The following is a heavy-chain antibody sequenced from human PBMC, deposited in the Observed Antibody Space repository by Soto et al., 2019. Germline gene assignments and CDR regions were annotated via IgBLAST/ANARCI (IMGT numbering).Heavy chain of an antibody. V-gene: IGHV4-31*03. CDR3: ARDEKTAGLGMDV. CDR1: GGSISSGGYY. CDR2: IYYSGST. Sequence: QVQLQESGPGLVKPSQTLSLTCTVSGGSISSGGYYWSWIRQYPGKGLEWIGYIYYSGSTYYNPSLKSRVTISVDTSKKQFSLKMRSMTAADTAVYYCARDEKTAGLGMDVWGQGTTVTVSS. J-gene: IGHJ6*02.